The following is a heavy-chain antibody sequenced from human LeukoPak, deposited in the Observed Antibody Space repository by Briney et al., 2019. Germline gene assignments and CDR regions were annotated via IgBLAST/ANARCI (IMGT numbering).Heavy chain of an antibody. CDR1: GFTFSSYS. CDR3: ARAAGYCSSTSCYPELYYYYYYMDV. D-gene: IGHD2-2*01. CDR2: ISSSSSTI. J-gene: IGHJ6*03. V-gene: IGHV3-48*01. Sequence: PGGSLRLSCAASGFTFSSYSTNWVRQAPGKGLEWVSYISSSSSTIYYADSVKGRFTISRDNAKNSLYLQMNSLRAEDTAVYYCARAAGYCSSTSCYPELYYYYYYMDVWGKGTTVTVSS.